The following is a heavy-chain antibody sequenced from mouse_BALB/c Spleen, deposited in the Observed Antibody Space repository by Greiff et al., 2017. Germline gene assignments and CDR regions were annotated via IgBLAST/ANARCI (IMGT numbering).Heavy chain of an antibody. CDR2: IDPENGDT. CDR3: NAFSLLRRPFAY. J-gene: IGHJ3*01. D-gene: IGHD1-2*01. Sequence: VQLQQSGAELVRSGASVKLSCTASGFNIKDYYMHWVKQRPEQGLEWIGWIDPENGDTEYAPKFQGKATMTADTSSNTAYLQLSSLTSEDTAVYYCNAFSLLRRPFAYWGQGTLVTVSA. CDR1: GFNIKDYY. V-gene: IGHV14-4*02.